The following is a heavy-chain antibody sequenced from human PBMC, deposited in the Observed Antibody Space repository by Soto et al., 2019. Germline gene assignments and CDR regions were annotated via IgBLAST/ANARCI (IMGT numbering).Heavy chain of an antibody. V-gene: IGHV3-23*01. J-gene: IGHJ3*02. D-gene: IGHD3-10*01. CDR3: AKGYGSGSFTHAFDI. CDR2: ISGSGGTT. Sequence: LRLSCAASGFTFSSYGMSWVRQAPGKGLEWVSAISGSGGTTYYADSVKGRFTISRDNSKNTLYLQMNSLRAEDTAVYYCAKGYGSGSFTHAFDIWGQGTMVTVSS. CDR1: GFTFSSYG.